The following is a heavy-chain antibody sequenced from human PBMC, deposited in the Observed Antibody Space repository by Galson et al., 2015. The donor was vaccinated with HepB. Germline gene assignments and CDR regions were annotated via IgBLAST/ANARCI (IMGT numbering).Heavy chain of an antibody. V-gene: IGHV4-30-4*01. D-gene: IGHD2-2*01. CDR2: ISYGGSA. J-gene: IGHJ6*03. CDR3: ARGKRVVPSTFYHMDV. Sequence: TLSLTCTVSSGFISSGDYYWSWVRQSPGKGLEWIGYISYGGSAYNNPSLQGRVTVSVDTSKNQFSLEVTSVTAADTAMYYCARGKRVVPSTFYHMDVWGKGTTVTVSS. CDR1: SGFISSGDYY.